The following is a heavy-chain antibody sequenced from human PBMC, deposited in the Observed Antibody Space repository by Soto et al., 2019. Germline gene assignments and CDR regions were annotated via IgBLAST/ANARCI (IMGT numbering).Heavy chain of an antibody. D-gene: IGHD4-17*01. J-gene: IGHJ6*02. V-gene: IGHV4-38-2*02. CDR1: GFPISSTYS. CDR2: ISHSGTT. CDR3: ARVTMVIRDSDHFGVDV. Sequence: PSETLSLTCPVSGFPISSTYSWGWIRQPPGKGLEWIGSISHSGTTSYSPSLTSRVSISVDTSKNQVSLKLTSVTAADTAVYVCARVTMVIRDSDHFGVDVWGHGTTDTSP.